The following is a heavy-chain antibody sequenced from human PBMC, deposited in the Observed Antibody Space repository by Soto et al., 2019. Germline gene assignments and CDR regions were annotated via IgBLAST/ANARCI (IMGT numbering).Heavy chain of an antibody. V-gene: IGHV3-15*07. CDR2: IKTKTAGGTT. Sequence: EVQLVESGGGLVKPGGSLRLSCAASGLTLSNAWMNWVLEAPGKGLEWVGRIKTKTAGGTTDYAAPVKGRFTISRDDSKNTLYLQMNSLKTADKAVYYWTADQVVTSDYAMDVWGQGTTVTVSS. J-gene: IGHJ6*02. D-gene: IGHD2-21*02. CDR3: TADQVVTSDYAMDV. CDR1: GLTLSNAW.